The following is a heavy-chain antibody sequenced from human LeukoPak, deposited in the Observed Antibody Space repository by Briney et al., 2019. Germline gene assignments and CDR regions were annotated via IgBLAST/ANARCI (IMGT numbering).Heavy chain of an antibody. J-gene: IGHJ5*02. CDR1: GYTFTGYY. D-gene: IGHD2-2*01. Sequence: ASVKVSCKASGYTFTGYYMHWVRQAPGPGLEWMGWINPNSGGTNYEQKFQGRVTMTRDTSISTAYMELSRLRSDVTAVYYCARVGYCSSTSCSNWFDPWGQGTLVTVSS. V-gene: IGHV1-2*02. CDR2: INPNSGGT. CDR3: ARVGYCSSTSCSNWFDP.